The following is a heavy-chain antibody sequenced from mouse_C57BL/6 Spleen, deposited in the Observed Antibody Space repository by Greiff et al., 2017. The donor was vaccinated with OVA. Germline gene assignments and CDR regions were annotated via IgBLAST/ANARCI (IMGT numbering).Heavy chain of an antibody. D-gene: IGHD3-3*01. J-gene: IGHJ3*01. CDR1: GYSITSGYY. CDR2: ISYDGSN. CDR3: ARGEGDVEAY. Sequence: DVKLQESGPGLVKPSQSLSLTCSVTGYSITSGYYWNWIRQFPGNKLEWMGYISYDGSNNYNPSLKNRISITRDTSKNQFFLKLNSVTTEDTATYYCARGEGDVEAYWGQGTLVTVSA. V-gene: IGHV3-6*01.